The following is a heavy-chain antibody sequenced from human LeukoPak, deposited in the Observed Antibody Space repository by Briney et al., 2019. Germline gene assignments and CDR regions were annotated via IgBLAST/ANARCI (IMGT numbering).Heavy chain of an antibody. CDR1: GYTFTSYG. Sequence: ASVKVSCKASGYTFTSYGISWVRQAPGQGLEWMGWISAYNGNTNYAQKLQGRVTMTTDTYTSTAYMELGSLRSDDTAVYYCARSSDYVWGSYRQANWFDPWGQGTLVTVSS. CDR2: ISAYNGNT. CDR3: ARSSDYVWGSYRQANWFDP. D-gene: IGHD3-16*02. J-gene: IGHJ5*02. V-gene: IGHV1-18*01.